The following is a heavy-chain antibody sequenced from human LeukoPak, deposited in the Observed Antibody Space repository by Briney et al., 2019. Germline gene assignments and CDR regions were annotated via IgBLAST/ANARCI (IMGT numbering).Heavy chain of an antibody. CDR2: INPNRGGT. V-gene: IGHV1-2*02. J-gene: IGHJ4*02. D-gene: IGHD5-18*01. Sequence: ASVTVSCKASGYTFTGYYMDWVRQAPGQGLEWMGWINPNRGGTNYAQKFPGSVTMTRDTSISSAYMELSRLRSDDTAVYYCARVYVSYSNGENAYGGKGTLSPSPQ. CDR3: ARVYVSYSNGENAY. CDR1: GYTFTGYY.